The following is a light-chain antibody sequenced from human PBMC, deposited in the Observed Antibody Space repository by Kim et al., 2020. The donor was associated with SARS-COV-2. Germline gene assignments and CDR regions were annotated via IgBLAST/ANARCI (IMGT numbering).Light chain of an antibody. CDR2: GAS. Sequence: DIQMTQSPSSLSTSLGDRVTITCRASQGISNCLAWYQQKPGKAPKLLLYGASRLESGVPSRFSGSGSGTDYTLTISSLQPEDFATYYCHQYYSSPPTFGQGTKVDIK. J-gene: IGKJ1*01. CDR3: HQYYSSPPT. CDR1: QGISNC. V-gene: IGKV1-NL1*01.